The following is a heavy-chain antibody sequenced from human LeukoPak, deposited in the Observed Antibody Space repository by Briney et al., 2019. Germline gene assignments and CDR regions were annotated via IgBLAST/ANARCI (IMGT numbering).Heavy chain of an antibody. CDR2: IGGSSSYI. CDR1: GFTFSSYS. D-gene: IGHD6-19*01. J-gene: IGHJ3*02. CDR3: AKGAKQWLVPHDAFDI. Sequence: GGSLRLSCAASGFTFSSYSMNWVRQAPGKGLEWVSSIGGSSSYIYYADSVKGRFTISRDNSKNTLYLQMNSLRAEDTAVYYCAKGAKQWLVPHDAFDIWGQGTMVTVSS. V-gene: IGHV3-21*01.